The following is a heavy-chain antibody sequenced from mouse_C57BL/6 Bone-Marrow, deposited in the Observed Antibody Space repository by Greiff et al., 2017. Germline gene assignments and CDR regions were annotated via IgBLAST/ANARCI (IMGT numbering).Heavy chain of an antibody. CDR1: GYTFTSYD. J-gene: IGHJ1*03. CDR3: ARDYGSSYWYFDV. V-gene: IGHV1-85*01. CDR2: IYPRDGST. Sequence: QVQLQQSGPELVKPGASVKLSCKASGYTFTSYDINWVKQRPGQGLEWIGWIYPRDGSTKYNEKFKGKATLTVDTSSSTAYMELHSLTSEVSAVYFGARDYGSSYWYFDVWGTGTTVTVSS. D-gene: IGHD1-1*01.